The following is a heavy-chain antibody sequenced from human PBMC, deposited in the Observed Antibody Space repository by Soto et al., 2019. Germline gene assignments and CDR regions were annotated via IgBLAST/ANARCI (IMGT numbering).Heavy chain of an antibody. Sequence: PSETLSLTCAVYGGSFSGYYWSWIRQPPGKGLEWIGEINHSGSTNYNPSLKSRVTISVDTAGNQFSLKVSSVTVADTAVYYCARDLDGLHDDTSGPFPRPGWGQGTLVTVSS. V-gene: IGHV4-34*01. CDR3: ARDLDGLHDDTSGPFPRPG. D-gene: IGHD3-22*01. CDR2: INHSGST. J-gene: IGHJ1*01. CDR1: GGSFSGYY.